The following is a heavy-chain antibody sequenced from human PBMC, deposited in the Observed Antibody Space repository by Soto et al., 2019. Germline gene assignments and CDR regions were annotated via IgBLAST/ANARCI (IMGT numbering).Heavy chain of an antibody. D-gene: IGHD3-10*01. Sequence: GGSLRVSCAAAGFTCSNAWRSWVRQAPGKGLEWVGRIKRKTDGGTTDYAAPVKGRFTISRDDSKNTLYLQMNSLKTEDTAVYYCTTEYYYGSGSYYNLNWFDPWGQGTLVTVSS. CDR3: TTEYYYGSGSYYNLNWFDP. CDR2: IKRKTDGGTT. J-gene: IGHJ5*02. CDR1: GFTCSNAW. V-gene: IGHV3-15*01.